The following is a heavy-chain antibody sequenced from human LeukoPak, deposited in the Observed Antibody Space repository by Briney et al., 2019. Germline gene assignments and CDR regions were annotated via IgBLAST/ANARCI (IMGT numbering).Heavy chain of an antibody. CDR1: GFSFSIYS. V-gene: IGHV3-21*01. CDR3: ASGIYYASVHTWSPV. CDR2: ISYSSAYI. J-gene: IGHJ4*02. Sequence: GGSLRLSCAASGFSFSIYSMNCVSQAPGKGLEWVSSISYSSAYIYYIDSVKGRFTISRDDAKNSLYLQMNSLGAEDTAVYYCASGIYYASVHTWSPVWGQGILVTVSS. D-gene: IGHD3-10*01.